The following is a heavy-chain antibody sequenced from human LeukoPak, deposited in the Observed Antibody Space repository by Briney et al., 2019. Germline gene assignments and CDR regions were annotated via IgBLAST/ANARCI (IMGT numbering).Heavy chain of an antibody. CDR3: VREYHGGYFDF. J-gene: IGHJ4*02. D-gene: IGHD3-16*01. Sequence: GASVKVFCKASGYIFTSYYMHWVRQAPGQGLEWLGVVYPSAGTSDPAQRFRARITLSDDTSTSTAYMELRSLKSEDTAIYFCVREYHGGYFDFWGQGTLVTVSS. V-gene: IGHV1-46*03. CDR2: VYPSAGTS. CDR1: GYIFTSYY.